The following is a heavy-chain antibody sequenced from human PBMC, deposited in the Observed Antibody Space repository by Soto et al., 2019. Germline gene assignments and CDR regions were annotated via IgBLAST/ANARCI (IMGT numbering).Heavy chain of an antibody. CDR2: IYYSGST. D-gene: IGHD3-9*01. J-gene: IGHJ4*02. V-gene: IGHV4-59*12. CDR3: ARGYYDILTGYRYFDY. Sequence: SETLSLTCTVSGGSISSYYWSWIRQPPGRGLEWIGYIYYSGSTNYNPSLKSRVTISVDTSKNQFSLKLSSVTAADTAVYYCARGYYDILTGYRYFDYWGQGTLVTVSS. CDR1: GGSISSYY.